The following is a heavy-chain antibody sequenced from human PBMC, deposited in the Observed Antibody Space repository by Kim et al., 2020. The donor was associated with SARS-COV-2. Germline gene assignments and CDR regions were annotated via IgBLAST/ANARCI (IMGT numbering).Heavy chain of an antibody. Sequence: SETLSLTCTVSGGSISSGGYYWSWIRQHPGKGLEWIGYIYYSGSTYYNPSLKSRVTISVDTSKNQFSLKLSSVTAADTAVYYCARDKAPGYSSSWYYGMEIWGQGTTCTVSS. J-gene: IGHJ6*02. CDR1: GGSISSGGYY. D-gene: IGHD6-13*01. CDR3: ARDKAPGYSSSWYYGMEI. V-gene: IGHV4-31*03. CDR2: IYYSGST.